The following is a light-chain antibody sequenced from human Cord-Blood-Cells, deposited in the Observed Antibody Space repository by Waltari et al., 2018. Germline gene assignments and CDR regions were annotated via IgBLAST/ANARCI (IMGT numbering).Light chain of an antibody. J-gene: IGLJ3*02. CDR2: KDR. V-gene: IGLV3-25*03. CDR3: QSADSSGTYL. Sequence: SYELTQPPSVSVSPVQTARITCSGDALPKQYAYWYQQKPGQAHVLVMYKDRERPSGIPERFSGSSSGTTVTLTISGGQAEDEADYYCQSADSSGTYLFGGGTKLTVL. CDR1: ALPKQY.